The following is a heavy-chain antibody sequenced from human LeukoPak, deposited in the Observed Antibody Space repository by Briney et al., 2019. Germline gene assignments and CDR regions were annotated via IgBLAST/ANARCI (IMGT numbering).Heavy chain of an antibody. CDR2: IYYSGST. J-gene: IGHJ4*02. CDR3: ARVTLRDGYNFSY. CDR1: GGSISSSSYY. V-gene: IGHV4-39*07. Sequence: SETLSLTCTVSGGSISSSSYYWGWIRQPPGKGLEWIGSIYYSGSTYYNPSLKSRVTISVDTSKNQFSLKLSSVAAADTAVYYCARVTLRDGYNFSYWGQGTLVTVSS. D-gene: IGHD5-24*01.